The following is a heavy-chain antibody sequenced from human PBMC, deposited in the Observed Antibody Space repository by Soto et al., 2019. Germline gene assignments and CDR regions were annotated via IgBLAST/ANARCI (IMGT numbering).Heavy chain of an antibody. CDR3: AIVIVGYDLVGPDYYGMDV. CDR2: VNAGTGNT. V-gene: IGHV1-3*01. Sequence: ASVKVSCKASGYTFTSYAIHWVRQAPGQRLEWMGWVNAGTGNTKSSQKFQGRVTINRDTSASTAYMELTSLRSEDTAVYYCAIVIVGYDLVGPDYYGMDVWSQGTTVSVSS. D-gene: IGHD5-12*01. J-gene: IGHJ6*02. CDR1: GYTFTSYA.